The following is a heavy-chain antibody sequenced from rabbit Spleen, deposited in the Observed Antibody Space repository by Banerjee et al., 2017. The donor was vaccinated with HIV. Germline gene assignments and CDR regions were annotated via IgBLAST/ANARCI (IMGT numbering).Heavy chain of an antibody. CDR3: ARGQNPSDSYVYML. Sequence: EQLVESGGGLVKPEGSLTLTCKASGFDFNYKDVMCWVRQAPGKGLEWVACINAYTGKPVYASWAKGRFTIFRPSSTTVTLQMTSLTAADTATYFCARGQNPSDSYVYMLWGQGTLVTVS. J-gene: IGHJ6*01. CDR1: GFDFNYKDV. D-gene: IGHD6-1*01. V-gene: IGHV1S45*01. CDR2: INAYTGKP.